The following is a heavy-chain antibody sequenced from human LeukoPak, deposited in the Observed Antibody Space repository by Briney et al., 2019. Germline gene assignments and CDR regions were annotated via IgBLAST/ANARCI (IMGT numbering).Heavy chain of an antibody. CDR2: IYTSGST. CDR1: GGSFSGYY. Sequence: SETLSLTCAVYGGSFSGYYWSWIRQPAGKGLEWIGRIYTSGSTNYNPSLKSRVTMSVDTSKNQFSLKLSSVTAADTAVYYCARATGDYVYGMDVWGQGTTVTVSS. CDR3: ARATGDYVYGMDV. V-gene: IGHV4-59*10. D-gene: IGHD4-17*01. J-gene: IGHJ6*02.